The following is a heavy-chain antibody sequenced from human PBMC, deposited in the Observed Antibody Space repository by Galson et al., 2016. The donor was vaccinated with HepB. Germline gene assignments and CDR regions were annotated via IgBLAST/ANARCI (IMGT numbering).Heavy chain of an antibody. D-gene: IGHD4/OR15-4a*01. Sequence: TWIRQPPGKSLEWIGYISYSGSTYYNPSLKSRVTISVDTSKNQFSLKLSSVTAADTAVYYCVREAFTGHNYGAPGGGMDVWGQGTTVTVSS. J-gene: IGHJ6*02. CDR3: VREAFTGHNYGAPGGGMDV. CDR2: ISYSGST. V-gene: IGHV4-30-4*01.